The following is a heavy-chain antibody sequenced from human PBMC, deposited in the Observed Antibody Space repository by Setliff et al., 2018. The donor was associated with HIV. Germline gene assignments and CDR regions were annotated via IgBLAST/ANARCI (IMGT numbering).Heavy chain of an antibody. D-gene: IGHD2-8*02. V-gene: IGHV1-18*01. J-gene: IGHJ5*02. CDR1: GYTFTAFG. Sequence: ASVKVSCKASGYTFTAFGMNWLRQAPGQGPEWMGWISTYNGNTNYAQKFQGRVTMTTDTSTSTVCMELRSLRSDDTAVYYCARYAASGTGWFDPWGQGTQVTVSS. CDR2: ISTYNGNT. CDR3: ARYAASGTGWFDP.